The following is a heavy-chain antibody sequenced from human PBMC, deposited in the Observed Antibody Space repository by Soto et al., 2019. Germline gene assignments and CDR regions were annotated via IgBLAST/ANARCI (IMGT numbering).Heavy chain of an antibody. D-gene: IGHD2-2*01. V-gene: IGHV3-23*01. CDR3: AKYGCGSPTCPYYFYSFMDV. Sequence: EVQLLESGGGLVQPGGSLRLSCAASGFTFSSYAMSWVRQAPGKGLEWVSAIVAGGGITYHVDAVKGRFTISRDNSQNTLYLRMNSLRAEDTAVYYCAKYGCGSPTCPYYFYSFMDVWGKGTTVTVSS. J-gene: IGHJ6*03. CDR1: GFTFSSYA. CDR2: IVAGGGIT.